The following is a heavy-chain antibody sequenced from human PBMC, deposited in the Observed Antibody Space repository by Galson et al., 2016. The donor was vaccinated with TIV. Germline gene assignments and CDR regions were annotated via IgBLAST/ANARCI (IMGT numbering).Heavy chain of an antibody. CDR3: ARVPTKTFDFWSGFDNSFCMDV. V-gene: IGHV1-18*01. Sequence: SVKVSCKASGYTLSSYSISWVRQAPGQGLEWMGWISGYNGNKNYAQKFQDRVTMTTDTSTNTAYMELRSLRSDETAVYYCARVPTKTFDFWSGFDNSFCMDVWGQGTTVTVSS. J-gene: IGHJ6*02. D-gene: IGHD3-3*01. CDR1: GYTLSSYS. CDR2: ISGYNGNK.